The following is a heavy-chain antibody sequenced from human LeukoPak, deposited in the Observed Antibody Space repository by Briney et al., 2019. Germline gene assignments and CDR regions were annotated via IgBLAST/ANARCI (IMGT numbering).Heavy chain of an antibody. CDR2: IYSGGST. V-gene: IGHV3-66*01. J-gene: IGHJ6*02. Sequence: GGSLRLSCAVSGFTFSNYNMNWVRQAPGKGLEWVSVIYSGGSTYYADSVKGRFTISRDNSKNTLYLQMNSLRAEDTAVYYCARDQSTGSITIFSQNYYYYGMDVWGQGTTVTVSS. CDR1: GFTFSNYN. CDR3: ARDQSTGSITIFSQNYYYYGMDV. D-gene: IGHD3-9*01.